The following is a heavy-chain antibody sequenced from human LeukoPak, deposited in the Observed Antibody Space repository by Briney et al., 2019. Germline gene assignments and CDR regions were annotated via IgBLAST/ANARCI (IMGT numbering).Heavy chain of an antibody. Sequence: ASVKVSCKASGYTFTGYYMHWVRQAPGQGLEWMGWINPNSGGTNYAQKFQGRVTMTRDTSISTAYMELSRLRSDDTAVYYCARDMEGDIVATIPQYYFDYWGQGTLVTVSS. J-gene: IGHJ4*02. CDR2: INPNSGGT. CDR3: ARDMEGDIVATIPQYYFDY. CDR1: GYTFTGYY. D-gene: IGHD5-12*01. V-gene: IGHV1-2*02.